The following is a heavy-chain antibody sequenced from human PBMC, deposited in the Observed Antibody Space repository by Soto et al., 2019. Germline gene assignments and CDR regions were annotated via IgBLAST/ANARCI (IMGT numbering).Heavy chain of an antibody. Sequence: SETLSLTCTVSGGSVSSASDYWSWIRQPPGKGLEWIGYIYNSGNTNYNPSLKSRVAMSVDTSKNQFSLKLNSVTAADTAVYYCTGDLGWYKNWFDPWGQGTLVTVSS. D-gene: IGHD6-19*01. CDR3: TGDLGWYKNWFDP. J-gene: IGHJ5*02. V-gene: IGHV4-61*01. CDR1: GGSVSSASDY. CDR2: IYNSGNT.